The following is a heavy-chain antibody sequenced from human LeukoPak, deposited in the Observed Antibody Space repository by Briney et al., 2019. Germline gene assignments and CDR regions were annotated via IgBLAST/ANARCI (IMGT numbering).Heavy chain of an antibody. Sequence: ASVKVSCKASGYTFTSYGISWVRQAPGQGLEWMGWISAYNGNTNYAQKLQGRVTMTTDTSTSTAYMELRSLRSDDAAVYYCARSLSYGDHFDYWGQGTLVTVSS. V-gene: IGHV1-18*01. CDR1: GYTFTSYG. J-gene: IGHJ4*02. CDR2: ISAYNGNT. CDR3: ARSLSYGDHFDY. D-gene: IGHD4-17*01.